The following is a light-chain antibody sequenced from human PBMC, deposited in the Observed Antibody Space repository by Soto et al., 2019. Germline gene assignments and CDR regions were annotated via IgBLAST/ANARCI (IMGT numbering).Light chain of an antibody. CDR2: AAS. CDR1: QSISTY. CDR3: QQSYSTPWT. Sequence: DIQMTESPSSLYASVGDRLTITCRASQSISTYLNWYRQKPGKAPELLIYAASSLQSGVPSRFSGSGSGTDFTLTISSLQPEDFATYYCQQSYSTPWTFGQGTKVDIK. V-gene: IGKV1-39*01. J-gene: IGKJ1*01.